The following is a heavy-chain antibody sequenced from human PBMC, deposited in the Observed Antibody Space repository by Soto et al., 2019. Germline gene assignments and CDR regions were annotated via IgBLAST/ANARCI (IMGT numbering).Heavy chain of an antibody. CDR2: IYYSGST. V-gene: IGHV4-30-4*01. J-gene: IGHJ2*01. CDR3: ATLTTLLGSWFDL. Sequence: QVQLQESGPGLVKPSQTLSLTCTVSGGSISSGDYYWSWIRQPPGKGLEWIGYIYYSGSTYYNPSLQSRVTIPVDPSKNQFSLQLSSVTAADTAVYYCATLTTLLGSWFDLWGRGTLVTVSS. CDR1: GGSISSGDYY. D-gene: IGHD4-17*01.